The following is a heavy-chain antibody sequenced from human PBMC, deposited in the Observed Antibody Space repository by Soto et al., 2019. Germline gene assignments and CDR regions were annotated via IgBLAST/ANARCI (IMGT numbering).Heavy chain of an antibody. Sequence: SATLSLTWSVSVGSISSGCYSWICIRQPPGKVLDWIGYIYHSGSTYYNPSLKSRVTISVDRSKNQFSLKLSSVTAADTAVYYCARAGGVTIFGVAHYGMDVWGQGTTVTVSS. CDR1: VGSISSGCYS. CDR3: ARAGGVTIFGVAHYGMDV. V-gene: IGHV4-30-2*01. J-gene: IGHJ6*02. D-gene: IGHD3-3*01. CDR2: IYHSGST.